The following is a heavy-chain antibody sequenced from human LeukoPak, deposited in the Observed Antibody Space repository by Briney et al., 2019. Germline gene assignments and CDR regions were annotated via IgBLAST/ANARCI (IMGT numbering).Heavy chain of an antibody. CDR3: ARGTYYYDSSRYYFDY. Sequence: PPETLPLTCTVSGGSISSYYWSWIRQPAGKGLEWIGRIYTSGSTNYNPSLKSRVTMSVDTSKNQFSLKLSSVTAADTAVYYCARGTYYYDSSRYYFDYWGKGTRVPLSS. V-gene: IGHV4-4*07. CDR2: IYTSGST. D-gene: IGHD3-22*01. J-gene: IGHJ4*02. CDR1: GGSISSYY.